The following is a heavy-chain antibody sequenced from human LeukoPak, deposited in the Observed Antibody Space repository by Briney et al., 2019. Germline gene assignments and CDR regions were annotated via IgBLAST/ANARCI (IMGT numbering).Heavy chain of an antibody. CDR1: GGSFSGYY. J-gene: IGHJ5*02. CDR2: INHSGST. CDR3: ARLNDLWDWFDP. V-gene: IGHV4-34*01. Sequence: SGTLSLTCAVYGGSFSGYYWSWIRQPPGKGLEWIGEINHSGSTNYNPSLKSRVTISVDTSKNQFSLKLSSVTAADTAVYYCARLNDLWDWFDPWGQGTLVTVSS. D-gene: IGHD3-3*01.